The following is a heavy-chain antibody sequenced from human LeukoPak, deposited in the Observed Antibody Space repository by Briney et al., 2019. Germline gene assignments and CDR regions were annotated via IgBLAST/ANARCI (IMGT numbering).Heavy chain of an antibody. Sequence: GGSLRLSRAASGFTFSNYAMSWVRQAPGKGLEWVSTISGSGGSIYYADSVKGRFTISRDNSKNTLYLQMNSLRAEDTAVFYCVKWPSTSGRFDPWGQGTLVTVSS. D-gene: IGHD6-6*01. V-gene: IGHV3-23*01. CDR2: ISGSGGSI. J-gene: IGHJ5*02. CDR1: GFTFSNYA. CDR3: VKWPSTSGRFDP.